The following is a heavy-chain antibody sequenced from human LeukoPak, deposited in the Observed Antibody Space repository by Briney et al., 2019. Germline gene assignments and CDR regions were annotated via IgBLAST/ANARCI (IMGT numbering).Heavy chain of an antibody. D-gene: IGHD6-13*01. CDR1: GGSFSSYY. CDR3: ARNFPYSRLDY. CDR2: IDHNGNT. J-gene: IGHJ4*02. V-gene: IGHV4-34*01. Sequence: PSETLSLTCAVSGGSFSSYYWSWIRQPPGKGLDWIGEIDHNGNTHYNPSLKSRVTISVDTSKSQFSLQLKSVTAADTAVYYCARNFPYSRLDYWGQGTLVTVSS.